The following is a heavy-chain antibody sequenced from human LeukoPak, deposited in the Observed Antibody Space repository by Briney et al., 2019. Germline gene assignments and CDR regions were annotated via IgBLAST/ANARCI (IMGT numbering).Heavy chain of an antibody. CDR2: INHSGST. D-gene: IGHD1-20*01. CDR3: ARRGYHSEISPYYYYYYMDV. Sequence: SETLSLTCAVYGGSFSDNYWSWIRQSPGKGLEWIGEINHSGSTNYNPSLKSRVTISVDTSKNQFSLKLSSVTAADTAVYYCARRGYHSEISPYYYYYYMDVWGKGTTVTISS. CDR1: GGSFSDNY. V-gene: IGHV4-34*01. J-gene: IGHJ6*03.